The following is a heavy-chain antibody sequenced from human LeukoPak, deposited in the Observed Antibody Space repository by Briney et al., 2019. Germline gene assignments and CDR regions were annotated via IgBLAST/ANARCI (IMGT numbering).Heavy chain of an antibody. CDR2: ISSSSSYI. V-gene: IGHV3-21*01. Sequence: GGSLRLSCAASGFTFSSYSMNWVRQAPGKGLEWVSSISSSSSYIYYADSVKGRFTISRDNAKNSLYLQMNSLRAEDTAVYYCARDLSDYYGSGTSQTDFFDYWGQGTLVTVSS. CDR3: ARDLSDYYGSGTSQTDFFDY. D-gene: IGHD3-10*01. J-gene: IGHJ4*02. CDR1: GFTFSSYS.